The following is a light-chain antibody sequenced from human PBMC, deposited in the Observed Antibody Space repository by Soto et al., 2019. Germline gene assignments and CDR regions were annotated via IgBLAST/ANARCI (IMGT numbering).Light chain of an antibody. CDR1: SSDVGAYDY. V-gene: IGLV2-14*01. CDR2: EVT. Sequence: QSAPTQPASVSGSPGQSITISCTGTSSDVGAYDYVSWYQQHPGKAPKFMIYEVTTRPPGASHRFSGSKSGNTASLTISGLQAEDEADYYCSSYTSTSTYVFGTGTKVTVL. J-gene: IGLJ1*01. CDR3: SSYTSTSTYV.